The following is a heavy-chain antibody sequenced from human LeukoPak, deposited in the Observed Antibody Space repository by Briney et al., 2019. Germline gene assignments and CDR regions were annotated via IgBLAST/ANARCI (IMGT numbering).Heavy chain of an antibody. CDR1: GFTFSNAW. V-gene: IGHV3-15*01. CDR3: TTDGSRLRLYYFDY. D-gene: IGHD6-13*01. CDR2: IKSKTDGGTT. J-gene: IGHJ4*02. Sequence: SGGSLRLSCAASGFTFSNAWMSWVRQAPGKGLEWVGRIKSKTDGGTTDYAAPVKGRFTISRDDSKNTLYLQMNSLKTEDTAVYYCTTDGSRLRLYYFDYWGQGTLVTVSS.